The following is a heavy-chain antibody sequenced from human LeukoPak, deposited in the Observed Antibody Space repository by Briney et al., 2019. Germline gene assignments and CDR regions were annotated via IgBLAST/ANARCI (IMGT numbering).Heavy chain of an antibody. CDR1: GGSISAGHI. D-gene: IGHD1-26*01. Sequence: SQTLSLTCNVSGGSISAGHIWTWIRQHREKGLEWIGNIYYNGNTNYNPSLKSRLTISVDTSKNQFSVKLRSVTAADTAVYYCARERSYVARPGGNGYFDDWGQGTLVTVSS. V-gene: IGHV4-31*03. CDR2: IYYNGNT. CDR3: ARERSYVARPGGNGYFDD. J-gene: IGHJ4*02.